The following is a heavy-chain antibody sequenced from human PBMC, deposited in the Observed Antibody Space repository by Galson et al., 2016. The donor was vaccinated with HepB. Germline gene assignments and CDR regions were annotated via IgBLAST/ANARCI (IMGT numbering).Heavy chain of an antibody. Sequence: TLSLTCSVSGGSISGGDYYWSWTRQPPGKGLEWIGYIYYTGNTYYNPSLRSRITISVDTSKNQFSLKLSSVTAADTAVYYCARGEGYNLYWGQGTLVTVSS. CDR2: IYYTGNT. V-gene: IGHV4-30-4*01. CDR3: ARGEGYNLY. D-gene: IGHD5-24*01. CDR1: GGSISGGDYY. J-gene: IGHJ4*02.